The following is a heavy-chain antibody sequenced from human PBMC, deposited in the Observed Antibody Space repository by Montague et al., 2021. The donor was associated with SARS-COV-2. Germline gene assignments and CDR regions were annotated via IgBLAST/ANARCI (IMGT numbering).Heavy chain of an antibody. J-gene: IGHJ6*02. CDR2: ISYSGST. Sequence: SETLSLTCTGSGGSISSYYWGWIGQAPVRRLQWIGYISYSGSTNYNPSLKSRVTISVDTSKNHFTLRLSSVTAADTAVYYCANFRRTQLLFGTLYYGMDVWGQGTTVTVSS. CDR1: GGSISSYY. D-gene: IGHD2-2*01. V-gene: IGHV4-59*01. CDR3: ANFRRTQLLFGTLYYGMDV.